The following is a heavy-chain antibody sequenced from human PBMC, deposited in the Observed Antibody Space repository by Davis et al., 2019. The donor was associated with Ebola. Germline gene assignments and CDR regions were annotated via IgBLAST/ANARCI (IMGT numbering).Heavy chain of an antibody. J-gene: IGHJ4*02. CDR3: ARVGVDYGDFSLDY. V-gene: IGHV1-2*06. CDR2: INPNSGGT. CDR1: GYTFTGYY. D-gene: IGHD4-17*01. Sequence: AASVKVSCKASGYTFTGYYMHWVRQAPGQGLEWMGRINPNSGGTNYAQKLQGRVTMTTDTSTSTAYMELRRLRSDDTAVYYCARVGVDYGDFSLDYWGQGTLVTVSS.